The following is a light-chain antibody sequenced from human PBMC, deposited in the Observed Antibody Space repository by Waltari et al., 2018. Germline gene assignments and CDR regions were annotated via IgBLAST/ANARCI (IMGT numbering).Light chain of an antibody. CDR1: QSISSW. CDR2: KAS. J-gene: IGKJ4*01. Sequence: DIQMTQSPSTVSASIGGRVTITCRASQSISSWLAWYQQKPGKAPKLLISKASNLHNGVPSRFTGSGSGTEFNLTISSLQPDDYATYYCQHYDSYFRRTFGGGTKVDIK. V-gene: IGKV1-5*03. CDR3: QHYDSYFRRT.